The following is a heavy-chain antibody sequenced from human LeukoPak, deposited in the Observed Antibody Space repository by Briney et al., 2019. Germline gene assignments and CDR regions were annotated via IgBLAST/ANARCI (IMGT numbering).Heavy chain of an antibody. D-gene: IGHD5-18*01. CDR1: GYTFTGYY. J-gene: IGHJ4*02. CDR2: INPNSGGT. CDR3: ARDRGYSYGYGADY. V-gene: IGHV1-2*02. Sequence: ALVKVSCKASGYTFTGYYMHWVRQAPGQGLEWMGWINPNSGGTNYAQKFQGRVTMTRDTSISTAYMELSRLRSDDTAVYYCARDRGYSYGYGADYWGQGTLVTVSS.